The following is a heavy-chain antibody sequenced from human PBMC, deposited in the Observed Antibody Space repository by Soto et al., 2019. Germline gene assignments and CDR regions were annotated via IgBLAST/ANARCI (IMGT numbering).Heavy chain of an antibody. CDR3: ARSGYSSGWYHWYFDF. CDR2: INAGNGNT. CDR1: GYTFTNYG. Sequence: QVQLVQSGAEVKKPGASVKVSFKASGYTFTNYGIHWVRQAPGQRLEWMGWINAGNGNTEYSQKFQGRVTITRDTSASTAYMELSSLRSEDTAVYYCARSGYSSGWYHWYFDFWGRGTLVTVSS. J-gene: IGHJ2*01. V-gene: IGHV1-3*01. D-gene: IGHD6-19*01.